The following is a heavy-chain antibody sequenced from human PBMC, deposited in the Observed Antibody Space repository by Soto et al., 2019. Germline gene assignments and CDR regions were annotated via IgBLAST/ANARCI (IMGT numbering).Heavy chain of an antibody. J-gene: IGHJ4*02. CDR3: ARVGGGSGNFDY. CDR1: GFTFSNYW. V-gene: IGHV3-74*01. D-gene: IGHD3-10*01. CDR2: INGDGSFT. Sequence: GSLRLSCGASGFTFSNYWMHWVRQAPGEGLVWVSRINGDGSFTRFADSVKGRFTISRDNAKNTLYLQMNSLRVDDTAVYYCARVGGGSGNFDYWGQGTLVTVSS.